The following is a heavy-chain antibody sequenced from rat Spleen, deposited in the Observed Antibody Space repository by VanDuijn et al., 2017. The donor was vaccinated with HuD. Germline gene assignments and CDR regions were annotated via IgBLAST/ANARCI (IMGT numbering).Heavy chain of an antibody. CDR1: GFTFSDYT. Sequence: EVQLVESGGGLVQPGRSLKLSCAASGFTFSDYTMAWVRQAPKKGLEWVASITNASGRTYYPDSVKGRFTISRDNAKSTLYLQMDSLRSEDTATYYCTTANSGGYSELYYFDYWGQGVMVTVSS. D-gene: IGHD1-11*01. CDR3: TTANSGGYSELYYFDY. CDR2: ITNASGRT. V-gene: IGHV5-20*01. J-gene: IGHJ2*01.